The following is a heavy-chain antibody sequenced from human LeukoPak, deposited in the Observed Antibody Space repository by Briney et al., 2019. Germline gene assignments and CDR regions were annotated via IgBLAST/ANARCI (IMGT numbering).Heavy chain of an antibody. CDR3: ASQRLGTGSYLPLGH. Sequence: PGGSLRLSCAASGFTFSSYRMTWVRQAPGKGLEWVSFISSGTTTIYYADSVKGRFTISRDNAKNSLYLQMNSLRAEDTAVYFCASQRLGTGSYLPLGHWGQGTLVTVSS. CDR1: GFTFSSYR. J-gene: IGHJ4*02. V-gene: IGHV3-48*04. CDR2: ISSGTTTI. D-gene: IGHD3-22*01.